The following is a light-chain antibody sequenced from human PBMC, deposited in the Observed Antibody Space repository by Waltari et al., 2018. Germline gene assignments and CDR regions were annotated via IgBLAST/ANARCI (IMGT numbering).Light chain of an antibody. Sequence: ETVLTQSPGTLSLSPGERATLPCRASQTVSSSFLAWYQQKPGQAPRLLIYDASSRATGIPDRFSGSGSGTDFTLTISSLEPEDFAVYYCQQYGNLVYTFGQGTKLEIK. CDR2: DAS. CDR3: QQYGNLVYT. V-gene: IGKV3-20*01. J-gene: IGKJ2*01. CDR1: QTVSSSF.